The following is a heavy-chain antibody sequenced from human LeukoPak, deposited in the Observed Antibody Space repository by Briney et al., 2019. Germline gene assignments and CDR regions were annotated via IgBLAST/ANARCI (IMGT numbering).Heavy chain of an antibody. V-gene: IGHV3-74*01. J-gene: IGHJ3*02. CDR3: ASDEGDYGDASDI. CDR1: GFTFSSYW. Sequence: GGSLRLSCAASGFTFSSYWMHWVRQAPGKGLVWVSRINSDGSSTSYADSVKGRFTISRDNAKNTLYLQMNSLRAEDTAVYYCASDEGDYGDASDIWGQGTMVTVSS. D-gene: IGHD4-17*01. CDR2: INSDGSST.